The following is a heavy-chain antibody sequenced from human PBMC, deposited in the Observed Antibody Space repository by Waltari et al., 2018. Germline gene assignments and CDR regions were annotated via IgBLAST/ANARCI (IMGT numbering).Heavy chain of an antibody. J-gene: IGHJ5*02. CDR3: ARVSSYNWFDP. Sequence: QLRLQESGPGLVKPSETLSLTCTVSGGSISSSSYYWGWIRQPPGKGLEWIGSIYYSGSTYKNPSLKSRVTMSVDTSKNQFSLKLSSVTAADTVVYYCARVSSYNWFDPWGQGTLVTVSS. V-gene: IGHV4-39*07. CDR1: GGSISSSSYY. CDR2: IYYSGST. D-gene: IGHD6-6*01.